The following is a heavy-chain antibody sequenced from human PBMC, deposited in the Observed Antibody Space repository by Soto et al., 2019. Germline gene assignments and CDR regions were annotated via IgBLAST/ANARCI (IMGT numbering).Heavy chain of an antibody. V-gene: IGHV5-51*01. CDR3: AKEGYYDFWSGYLHLYYYYYGMDV. D-gene: IGHD3-3*01. J-gene: IGHJ6*02. Sequence: LKISCKGSGYSFTSYWIGWVRQMPGKGLEWMGIIYPGDSDTRYSPSFQGQVTISADNSKNTLYLQMNSLRAEDTAVYYCAKEGYYDFWSGYLHLYYYYYGMDVWGQGTTVTVSS. CDR2: IYPGDSDT. CDR1: GYSFTSYW.